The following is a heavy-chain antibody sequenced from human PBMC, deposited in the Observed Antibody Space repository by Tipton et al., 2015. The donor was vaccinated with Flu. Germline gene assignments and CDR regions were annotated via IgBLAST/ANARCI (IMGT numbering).Heavy chain of an antibody. CDR3: ASQYSSSWYAAFDI. CDR2: INHSGST. D-gene: IGHD6-13*01. CDR1: GGSFSGYY. Sequence: LRLSCAVYGGSFSGYYWSWIRQPPGKGLEWIGEINHSGSTNYNPSLKSRVTISVDTSKNQFSLKLSSVTAADTAVYYCASQYSSSWYAAFDIWGRGTMVTVSA. V-gene: IGHV4-34*01. J-gene: IGHJ3*02.